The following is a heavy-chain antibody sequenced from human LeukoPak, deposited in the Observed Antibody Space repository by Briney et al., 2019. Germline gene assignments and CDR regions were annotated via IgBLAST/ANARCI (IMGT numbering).Heavy chain of an antibody. CDR1: GFSFHTYG. J-gene: IGHJ6*03. CDR3: ASGSYGSGFYYFYYMDV. V-gene: IGHV3-30*02. D-gene: IGHD3-10*01. CDR2: IRFDGSSK. Sequence: GGSLRLSCSASGFSFHTYGMHWVRKAPGKGLEWVAFIRFDGSSKYYADYVKGRFTISRDNSKNTLYLQMNSLRPEDTAVYYCASGSYGSGFYYFYYMDVWGKGTTVTVSS.